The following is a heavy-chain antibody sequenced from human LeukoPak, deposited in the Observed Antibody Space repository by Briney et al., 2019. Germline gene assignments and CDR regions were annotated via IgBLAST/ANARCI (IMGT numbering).Heavy chain of an antibody. CDR1: GYSFTSSW. Sequence: NPGESLKISCQGSGYSFTSSWIGWVRQMPGKGLEWMGINYPGDSDTRYSPSFQGQVTISADKSISTAYLQWSSLKASDTAMYYCARASGYCSSTSCGTFDYWGQGTLVTVSS. V-gene: IGHV5-51*03. CDR3: ARASGYCSSTSCGTFDY. CDR2: NYPGDSDT. J-gene: IGHJ4*02. D-gene: IGHD2-2*01.